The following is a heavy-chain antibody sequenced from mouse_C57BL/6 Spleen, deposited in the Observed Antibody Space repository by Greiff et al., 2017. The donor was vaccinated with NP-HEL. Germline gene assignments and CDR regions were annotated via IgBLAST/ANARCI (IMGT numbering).Heavy chain of an antibody. CDR3: ARKGLGSYYAMDY. D-gene: IGHD1-1*02. V-gene: IGHV1-82*01. J-gene: IGHJ4*01. CDR2: IYPGDGDT. Sequence: QVTLKESGPELVKPGASVKISCKASGYAFSSSWMNWVKQRPGKGLEWIGRIYPGDGDTNYNGKFKGKATLTADKSSSTAYMQLSSLTSEDSAVYFCARKGLGSYYAMDYWGQGTSVTVSS. CDR1: GYAFSSSW.